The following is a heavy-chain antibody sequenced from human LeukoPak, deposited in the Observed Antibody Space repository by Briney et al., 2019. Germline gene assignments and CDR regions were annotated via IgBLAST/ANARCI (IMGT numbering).Heavy chain of an antibody. CDR3: AKDRSLLLIAAAGYWFDP. CDR1: GFTFSSYA. J-gene: IGHJ5*02. D-gene: IGHD6-13*01. V-gene: IGHV3-23*01. CDR2: INGSGGST. Sequence: PGGSLRLFCAASGFTFSSYAMSWVRQAPGKGLEWVSAINGSGGSTYYADSVKGRSTISRDNSKNTLYLQMNSLRAEDTAVYYCAKDRSLLLIAAAGYWFDPWGQGTLVTVSS.